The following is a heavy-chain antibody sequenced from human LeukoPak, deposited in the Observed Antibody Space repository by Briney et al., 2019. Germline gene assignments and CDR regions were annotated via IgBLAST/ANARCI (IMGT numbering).Heavy chain of an antibody. CDR3: ARGFGRIAAAGTAMDY. CDR2: ISYDGSNK. D-gene: IGHD6-13*01. V-gene: IGHV3-30*04. CDR1: GFTFSSYA. J-gene: IGHJ4*02. Sequence: PGRSLRLSCAASGFTFSSYAMHWVRQAPGKGLEWVAVISYDGSNKYYADSVKGRFTISRDNSKNTLYLQMNSLRAEDTAVYYCARGFGRIAAAGTAMDYWGQGTLVTVSS.